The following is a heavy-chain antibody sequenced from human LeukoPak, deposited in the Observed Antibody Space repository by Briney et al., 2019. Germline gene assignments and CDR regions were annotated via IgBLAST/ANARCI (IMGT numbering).Heavy chain of an antibody. Sequence: SQTLSLTCTVSGGSISSGGYYWSWIRQHPGKGLEWIGYIYYSGSTYYNPSLKSRVTISVDTSKNQFSLKLSSVTAADTAVYYCARGAASLTTPRTYFDYWGQGTLVTVSS. V-gene: IGHV4-31*03. CDR2: IYYSGST. CDR3: ARGAASLTTPRTYFDY. CDR1: GGSISSGGYY. D-gene: IGHD4-11*01. J-gene: IGHJ4*02.